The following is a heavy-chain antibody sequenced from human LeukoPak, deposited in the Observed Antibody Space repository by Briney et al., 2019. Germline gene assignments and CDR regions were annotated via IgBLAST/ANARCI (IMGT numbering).Heavy chain of an antibody. CDR2: IYYTGST. D-gene: IGHD3-22*01. CDR1: GGSVSSSSYY. Sequence: PSETLSLTRTVSGGSVSSSSYYWGWIRQPPGKGLERIGNIYYTGSTYYNPSLKSRITISIDTSKIQFSLRLSSVTAADTAVYFCARASNYYDFLYWGQGTLVTVSS. J-gene: IGHJ4*02. V-gene: IGHV4-39*01. CDR3: ARASNYYDFLY.